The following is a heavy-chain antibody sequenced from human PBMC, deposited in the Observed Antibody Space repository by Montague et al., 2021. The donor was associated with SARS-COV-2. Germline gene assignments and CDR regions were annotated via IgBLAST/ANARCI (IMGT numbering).Heavy chain of an antibody. CDR3: VRYSGWFYFDF. D-gene: IGHD6-19*01. V-gene: IGHV6-1*01. CDR1: GDSVPSNSAA. CDR2: TYYRSKWYS. J-gene: IGHJ4*02. Sequence: CAISGDSVPSNSAAWSWIRQSPSRGLEWLGRTYYRSKWYSDYAPXVRGRLTVNPDASKNEFSLELNYVTPEDTAVYYCVRYSGWFYFDFWGQGTLVTVSS.